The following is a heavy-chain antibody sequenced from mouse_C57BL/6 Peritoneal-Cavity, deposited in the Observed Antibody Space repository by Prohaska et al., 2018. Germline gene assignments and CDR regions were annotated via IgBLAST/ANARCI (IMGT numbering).Heavy chain of an antibody. Sequence: EVQLLETGGGLVQPRGSRGLSCEGSGFTFSGFWMSWVRQTPGKTLEWIGDINSDGSAINYAPAIKDRFTIFRDNDKSTLYLQMSNVRSEETATYFCMRYGNYWYFDVWGTGTTVTVSS. CDR1: GFTFSGFW. D-gene: IGHD2-1*01. J-gene: IGHJ1*03. V-gene: IGHV11-2*01. CDR2: INSDGSAI. CDR3: MRYGNYWYFDV.